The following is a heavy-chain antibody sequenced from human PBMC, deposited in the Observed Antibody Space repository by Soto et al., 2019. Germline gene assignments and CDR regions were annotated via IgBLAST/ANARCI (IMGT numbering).Heavy chain of an antibody. CDR1: GFIFSTYT. J-gene: IGHJ4*02. Sequence: EVQLLDSGGGLVQPGGSLRLSCAASGFIFSTYTMTWVRQAPGKGLEWVSGISGSGGTTYYADSVKGRFAISRDNSKNTLAPQLNRLRAEDTAVYFCAKLAWGARCCNSSPGCYFDYWGQGALVTVSS. V-gene: IGHV3-23*01. CDR2: ISGSGGTT. D-gene: IGHD2-15*01. CDR3: AKLAWGARCCNSSPGCYFDY.